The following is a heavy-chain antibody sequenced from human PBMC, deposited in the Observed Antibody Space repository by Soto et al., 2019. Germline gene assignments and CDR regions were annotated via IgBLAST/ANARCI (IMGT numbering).Heavy chain of an antibody. Sequence: PGGSLRLSXNASGFTVSSSYMSWVRQAPGMGLEWVAVIESGGTAHYADSVKGRFTISRDNPNNIIYLQLHTLRAEDTAVYYCAKDLGPPKLLNYVFYGLDVWGQGTTVTVSS. CDR2: IESGGTA. V-gene: IGHV3-53*01. J-gene: IGHJ6*02. CDR1: GFTVSSSY. D-gene: IGHD2-21*02. CDR3: AKDLGPPKLLNYVFYGLDV.